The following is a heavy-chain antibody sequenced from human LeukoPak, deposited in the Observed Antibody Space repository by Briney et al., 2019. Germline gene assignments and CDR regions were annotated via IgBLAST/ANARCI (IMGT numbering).Heavy chain of an antibody. CDR1: GFTFSSYS. CDR2: ISSSSSTI. D-gene: IGHD4-23*01. CDR3: ARDNTQRRGNEFHVEYYDALDS. V-gene: IGHV3-48*04. J-gene: IGHJ3*01. Sequence: PGGSLRLSCAASGFTFSSYSMNWVRQAPGKGLEWVSFISSSSSTIYYADSVKGRFTISIDSAKKSVYLQMNSLRVEDTAVYYCARDNTQRRGNEFHVEYYDALDSWGQGTRVTVSS.